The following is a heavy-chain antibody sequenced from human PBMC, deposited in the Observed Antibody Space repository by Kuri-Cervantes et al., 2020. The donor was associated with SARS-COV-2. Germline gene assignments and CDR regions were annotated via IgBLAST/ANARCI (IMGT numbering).Heavy chain of an antibody. D-gene: IGHD6-13*01. V-gene: IGHV3-20*04. Sequence: GESLKISCAASGFTFDDYGMSWVRQAPGKGLEWVSGINWNGGSTGYADSVKGRFTISRDNAKNSLYLQMNSLRAEDTAVYYCARDRQQLVRRTFFDYWGQGTLVTVSS. CDR1: GFTFDDYG. J-gene: IGHJ4*02. CDR2: INWNGGST. CDR3: ARDRQQLVRRTFFDY.